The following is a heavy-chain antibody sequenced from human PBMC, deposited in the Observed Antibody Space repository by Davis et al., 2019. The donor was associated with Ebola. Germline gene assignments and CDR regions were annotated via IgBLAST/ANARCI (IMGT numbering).Heavy chain of an antibody. D-gene: IGHD1-26*01. V-gene: IGHV1-2*02. Sequence: ASVTVSCKAAGYPFTVYYMHWVRQAPGQGLECMGWISPNTGGTLYAQKFQDRVTMTRDTSISTAYMELSRLRSDDTAVYYCARLGSAPFDYWGQGTLVTVSS. CDR3: ARLGSAPFDY. CDR1: GYPFTVYY. J-gene: IGHJ4*02. CDR2: ISPNTGGT.